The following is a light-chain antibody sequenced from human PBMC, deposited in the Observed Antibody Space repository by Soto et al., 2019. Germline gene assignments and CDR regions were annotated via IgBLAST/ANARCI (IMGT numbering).Light chain of an antibody. V-gene: IGKV1-39*01. CDR3: QQSFSYPRT. CDR1: QTIRNY. J-gene: IGKJ1*01. Sequence: DIQMTQSPSSLSASVGDRVTITCRPSQTIRNYLNWYQQKPGKAPQLLISAASTLAGGVPSRFSGNGSGTDFTLTISSLQPEDFATYFCQQSFSYPRTFGQGTKVQIK. CDR2: AAS.